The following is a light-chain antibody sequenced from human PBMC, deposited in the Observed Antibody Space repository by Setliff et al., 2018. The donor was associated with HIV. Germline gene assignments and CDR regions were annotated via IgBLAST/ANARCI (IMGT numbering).Light chain of an antibody. V-gene: IGLV2-14*01. CDR3: GSYTLTSTVI. CDR2: EVS. J-gene: IGLJ2*01. Sequence: QSALTQPASVSGSPGQSTTISCTGTSSDVGYYNFVSWYQQYPGRAPKVIIYEVSHRPSGISNRFSGSKSGNTASLTISELQTEDEANYYCGSYTLTSTVIFGGGTKVTVL. CDR1: SSDVGYYNF.